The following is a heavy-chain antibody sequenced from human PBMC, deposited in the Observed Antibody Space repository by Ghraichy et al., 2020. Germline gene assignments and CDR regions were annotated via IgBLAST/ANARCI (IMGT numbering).Heavy chain of an antibody. Sequence: ASVKVSCKASGYTFTGYYMNWVRQAPGQGVEWMGWINTNSGDTKYAQKFQGRVAMTRDTSISTAYMELSRLISDDTAVYYCARYSPEQWLAHWGHGTLVTVSS. J-gene: IGHJ4*01. D-gene: IGHD6-19*01. V-gene: IGHV1-2*02. CDR3: ARYSPEQWLAH. CDR1: GYTFTGYY. CDR2: INTNSGDT.